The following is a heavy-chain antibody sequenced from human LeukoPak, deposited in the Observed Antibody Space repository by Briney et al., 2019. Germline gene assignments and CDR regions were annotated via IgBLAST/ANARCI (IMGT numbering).Heavy chain of an antibody. Sequence: PSETLSLTCAVSGGSISSGGYSWSWIRQPPGKGLEWIGYIYHSGSTYYNPSLKSRVTISVDRSKNQFSLKLSSVTAADTAVYYCARDRAVPAGGYYYGMDVWGQGTTVTVSS. CDR3: ARDRAVPAGGYYYGMDV. CDR1: GGSISSGGYS. D-gene: IGHD2-2*01. V-gene: IGHV4-30-2*01. CDR2: IYHSGST. J-gene: IGHJ6*02.